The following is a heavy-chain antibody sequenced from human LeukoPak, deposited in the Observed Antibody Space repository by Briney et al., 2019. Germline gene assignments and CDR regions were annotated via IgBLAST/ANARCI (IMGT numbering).Heavy chain of an antibody. CDR1: GYTFTCYY. Sequence: SVKVSCKASGYTFTCYYMHWVRQAPGQGLEWMGRINPNSGGTNYAQKFQGRVTMTRDTSISTAYMELSRLRSDDTAVYYCARGTSSGSYYLYYYYYGMDVWGQGTTVTVSS. D-gene: IGHD1-26*01. CDR3: ARGTSSGSYYLYYYYYGMDV. CDR2: INPNSGGT. V-gene: IGHV1-2*06. J-gene: IGHJ6*02.